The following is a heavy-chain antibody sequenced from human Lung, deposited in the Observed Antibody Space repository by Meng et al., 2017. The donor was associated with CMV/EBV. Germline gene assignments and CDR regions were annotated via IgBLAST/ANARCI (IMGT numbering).Heavy chain of an antibody. CDR2: IYHSGST. Sequence: VQLQEAGHGLVKPSGTLSLTCAVSGGSISSSTWWSWVRQPPGKGLEWIGEIYHSGSTNYNPSLKSRVTISVGKSKNQFSLKLSSVTAADTAVYYCASFPPPGKQWLVTYYWGQGTLVTVSS. CDR1: GGSISSSTW. V-gene: IGHV4-4*02. CDR3: ASFPPPGKQWLVTYY. D-gene: IGHD6-19*01. J-gene: IGHJ4*02.